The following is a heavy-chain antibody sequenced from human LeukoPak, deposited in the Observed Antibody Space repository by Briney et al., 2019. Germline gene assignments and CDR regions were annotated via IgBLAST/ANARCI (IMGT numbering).Heavy chain of an antibody. J-gene: IGHJ4*02. CDR3: AREAIAVAGTRLWDFDY. V-gene: IGHV4-39*07. Sequence: SETLSLTCTVSGGSISSSSYYWGWIRQPPGKGLEWIGSIYYSGSTYYNPSLKSRVTISVDTSKNQFSLKLSSVTAADTAVYYCAREAIAVAGTRLWDFDYWGQGTLVTVSS. CDR2: IYYSGST. CDR1: GGSISSSSYY. D-gene: IGHD6-19*01.